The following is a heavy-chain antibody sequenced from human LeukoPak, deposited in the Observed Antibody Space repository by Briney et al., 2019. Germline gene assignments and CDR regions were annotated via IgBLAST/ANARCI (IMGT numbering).Heavy chain of an antibody. CDR2: IKEDGSEK. CDR1: GFAFSTYW. J-gene: IGHJ4*02. D-gene: IGHD3-22*01. Sequence: GGSLRLSCAASGFAFSTYWMTWVRQAPGKGLEWVANIKEDGSEKYYVDSVKGRFTISRDNAKNSLYLQITSLRPDETAVYYCARGDRRFEYWGQGTLVTVSS. CDR3: ARGDRRFEY. V-gene: IGHV3-7*01.